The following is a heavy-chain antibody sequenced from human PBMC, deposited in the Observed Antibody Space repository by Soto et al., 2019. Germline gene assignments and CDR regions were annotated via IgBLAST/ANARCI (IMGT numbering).Heavy chain of an antibody. J-gene: IGHJ4*02. Sequence: QVQLVESGGGVVQPGRSLRLSCAASGFTFSSYGRHGVRQAPGKGLEWVAVISYEGSNKYYADSVKGRFTISRDNSKNTLYLQMNSLRAEDTAVYYCAKDLYGSGAGYWGQGTLVTVSS. V-gene: IGHV3-30*18. D-gene: IGHD3-10*01. CDR3: AKDLYGSGAGY. CDR1: GFTFSSYG. CDR2: ISYEGSNK.